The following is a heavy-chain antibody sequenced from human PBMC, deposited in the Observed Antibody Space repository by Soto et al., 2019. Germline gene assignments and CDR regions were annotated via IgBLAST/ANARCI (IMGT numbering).Heavy chain of an antibody. J-gene: IGHJ4*02. CDR3: AGAGNWNYKYFDY. V-gene: IGHV4-4*07. D-gene: IGHD1-7*01. CDR2: IYTSGST. CDR1: GGSISSYT. Sequence: PSETLSLTCTASGGSISSYTWSWIRQPAGKGLEWIARIYTSGSTNYYPALKSRVTMSVDTSKNLYSLKLSSGTAADTAVYYCAGAGNWNYKYFDYWGQGTLVTVSS.